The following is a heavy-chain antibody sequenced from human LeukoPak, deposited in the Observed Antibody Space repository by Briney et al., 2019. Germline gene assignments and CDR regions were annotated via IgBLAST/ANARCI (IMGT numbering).Heavy chain of an antibody. CDR3: AKLYDSSGYYTTEAFDS. Sequence: GGSLRLSCVASGFTFSSYAMTWVRQAPGKGLEWVSAVSGSGGATYYADSVKGRFTISRDKSKNTLYLQMKSLRAEDTAVYCCAKLYDSSGYYTTEAFDSWGQGTLVTVSS. CDR2: VSGSGGAT. J-gene: IGHJ4*02. CDR1: GFTFSSYA. V-gene: IGHV3-23*01. D-gene: IGHD3-22*01.